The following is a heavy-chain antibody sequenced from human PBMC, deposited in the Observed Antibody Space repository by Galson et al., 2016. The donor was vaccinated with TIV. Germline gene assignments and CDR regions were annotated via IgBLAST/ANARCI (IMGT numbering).Heavy chain of an antibody. D-gene: IGHD3-22*01. CDR3: ASSINYYDSSGYLPMNDY. CDR2: ISRSGTTI. J-gene: IGHJ4*02. CDR1: GFTFSDYF. V-gene: IGHV3-11*01. Sequence: SLRLSCAASGFTFSDYFMNWIRQAPGKGLEWVSYISRSGTTIHYADSVKGRFTISRDNAKKSLYLQMNSLRAEDTAVYYCASSINYYDSSGYLPMNDYGGQGTLVPVSS.